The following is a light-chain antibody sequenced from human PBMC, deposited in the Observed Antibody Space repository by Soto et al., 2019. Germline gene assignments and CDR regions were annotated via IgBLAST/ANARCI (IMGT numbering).Light chain of an antibody. J-gene: IGKJ1*01. CDR2: KAS. V-gene: IGKV1-5*03. CDR1: QSIGSW. Sequence: DIQMTQFPSTLSASVGDRVTITYRASQSIGSWLGWYQQKPGKAPKFLIYKASTRERGAPSRFTRSGSGTEVTLPSSSLQPDDFASYYCQRYSNCSRTFGQGTRVEIK. CDR3: QRYSNCSRT.